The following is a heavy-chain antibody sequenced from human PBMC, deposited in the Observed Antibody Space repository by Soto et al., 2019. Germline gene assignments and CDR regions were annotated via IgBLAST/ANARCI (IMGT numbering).Heavy chain of an antibody. CDR3: ARDPRFDP. J-gene: IGHJ5*02. V-gene: IGHV1-69*13. Sequence: ASVKVSCKACGCTFSIYAMIWVRQAPGQGLEWMGGIIPIFGTANYAQKFQGRVTITADESTSTAYMELSSLRSEDTAVYYCARDPRFDPWGQGTLVTVSS. CDR2: IIPIFGTA. CDR1: GCTFSIYA.